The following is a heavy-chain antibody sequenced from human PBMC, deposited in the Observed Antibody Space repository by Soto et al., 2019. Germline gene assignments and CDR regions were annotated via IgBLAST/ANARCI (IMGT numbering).Heavy chain of an antibody. CDR2: IYYSGST. J-gene: IGHJ4*02. Sequence: PSETLSLTCTVSGDSISGHYWSWIRQPPGKGLEWIGFIYYSGSTNYNPSLKSRVTMSVDTSKNQFSLKLSSVTAADTAVYFCAKYRRTDAEGYTRDYWGQGALVTVSS. CDR1: GDSISGHY. D-gene: IGHD2-15*01. V-gene: IGHV4-59*11. CDR3: AKYRRTDAEGYTRDY.